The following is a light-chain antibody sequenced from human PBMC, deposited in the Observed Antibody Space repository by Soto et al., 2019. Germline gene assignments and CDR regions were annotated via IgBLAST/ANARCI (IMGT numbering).Light chain of an antibody. Sequence: EIVFTHSPGTLSLSAVERATLSCRASQSVRSNLAWYQQKPGQSPRLLIYGASNRATGIPDRFSGSGSGTDFTLTISRLEPEDFAVYYCQQYDNSPLTFGGGTKVDIK. J-gene: IGKJ4*01. CDR3: QQYDNSPLT. V-gene: IGKV3-20*01. CDR1: QSVRSN. CDR2: GAS.